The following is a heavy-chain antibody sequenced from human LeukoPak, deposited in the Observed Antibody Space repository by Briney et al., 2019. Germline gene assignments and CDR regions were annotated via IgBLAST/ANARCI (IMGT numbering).Heavy chain of an antibody. Sequence: ASVKVSCKASGYTFTSYGISSVRQAPGQGLEWMGWISAYNGNTNYAQKPQGRVTMTTDTSTSTAYMELRSVRSDDAAVYYCASLGSWGVMKDWGQGTLVTVSS. J-gene: IGHJ4*02. D-gene: IGHD3-16*01. CDR1: GYTFTSYG. CDR2: ISAYNGNT. CDR3: ASLGSWGVMKD. V-gene: IGHV1-18*01.